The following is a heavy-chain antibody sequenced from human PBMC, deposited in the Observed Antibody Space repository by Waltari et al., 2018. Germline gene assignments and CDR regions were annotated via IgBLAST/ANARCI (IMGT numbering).Heavy chain of an antibody. D-gene: IGHD4-17*01. J-gene: IGHJ5*02. V-gene: IGHV4-34*01. Sequence: QVQLQQWGAGLLKPSETLSLTCAVYGGSFSGYYWSWIRQPPGKGLERIGEINHSGSTNYNPSLKSRVTISVDTSKNQFSLKLSSVTAADTAVYYCARVPLYRYGVGRGWFDPWGQGTLVTVSS. CDR3: ARVPLYRYGVGRGWFDP. CDR1: GGSFSGYY. CDR2: INHSGST.